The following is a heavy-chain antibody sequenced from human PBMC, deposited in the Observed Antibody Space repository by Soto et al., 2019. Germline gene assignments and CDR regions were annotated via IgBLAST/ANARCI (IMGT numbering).Heavy chain of an antibody. CDR3: SRQAHPPPYIAGATSTPYGYFDL. CDR1: GGTFSSYA. J-gene: IGHJ2*01. D-gene: IGHD1-26*01. V-gene: IGHV1-69*01. Sequence: QVQLVQSGAEVKKPGSSVKVSCKASGGTFSSYAISWVRQAPGQGLEWMGGIIPIFGTANYAQKFQGRVTITADVAPSTAYTARSSLRSGETAVYYCSRQAHPPPYIAGATSTPYGYFDLWDRGTQTSVSS. CDR2: IIPIFGTA.